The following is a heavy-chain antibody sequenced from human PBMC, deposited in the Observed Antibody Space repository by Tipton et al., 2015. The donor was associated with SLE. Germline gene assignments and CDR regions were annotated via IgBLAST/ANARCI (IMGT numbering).Heavy chain of an antibody. CDR2: TNHSGRT. Sequence: TLSLTCAVYGGSFSGYYWSWIRQPPGRGLEWIGETNHSGRTNYKSSLKSRVTISVDTSKNQFSLKLSSVTAADTAVYYCARGIGAFDIWGQGTMVTVSS. J-gene: IGHJ3*02. CDR1: GGSFSGYY. V-gene: IGHV4-34*01. CDR3: ARGIGAFDI.